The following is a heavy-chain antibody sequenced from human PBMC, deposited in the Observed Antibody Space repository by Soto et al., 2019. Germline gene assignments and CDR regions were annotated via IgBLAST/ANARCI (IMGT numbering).Heavy chain of an antibody. J-gene: IGHJ6*02. D-gene: IGHD6-6*01. CDR1: GYSFTSNW. CDR2: IYPGDSDA. V-gene: IGHV5-51*01. Sequence: PGESLKISCKASGYSFTSNWIGWVRQMPGKGPEWMGIIYPGDSDARYSPSFQGQVIMSVDKSISTAYLQWSTLKASDTAMYYCARTRSFTLGFYYDGMDVWGQGTTVTVSS. CDR3: ARTRSFTLGFYYDGMDV.